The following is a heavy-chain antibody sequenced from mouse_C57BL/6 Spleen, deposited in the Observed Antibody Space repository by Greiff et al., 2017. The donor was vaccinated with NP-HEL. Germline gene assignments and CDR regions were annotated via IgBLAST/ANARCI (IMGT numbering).Heavy chain of an antibody. CDR1: GFTFSSYG. CDR3: ASLTGTRYFDV. Sequence: EVMLVESGGDLVKPGGSLKLSCAASGFTFSSYGMSWVRQTPDKRLEWVATLSSGVSYTYYPDSVKGRFIIPRDNAKNTLYPHMSSLKSENTAMYYWASLTGTRYFDVWGTGTTVTVSS. J-gene: IGHJ1*03. CDR2: LSSGVSYT. V-gene: IGHV5-6*01. D-gene: IGHD4-1*01.